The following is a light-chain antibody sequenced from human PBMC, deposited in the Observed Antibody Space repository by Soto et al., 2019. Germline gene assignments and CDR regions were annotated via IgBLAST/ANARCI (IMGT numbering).Light chain of an antibody. CDR2: DAS. V-gene: IGKV1-5*01. CDR3: QHYNMYSGT. J-gene: IGKJ1*01. Sequence: DIQMTQSPSTLSASEGDRVTITCRASQNITSRLAWYQQKPGRGPKFLIYDASRLESGVPSRFSGSGSGTEFTLTISSLQPDDFATYYCQHYNMYSGTFGQGTKVDIK. CDR1: QNITSR.